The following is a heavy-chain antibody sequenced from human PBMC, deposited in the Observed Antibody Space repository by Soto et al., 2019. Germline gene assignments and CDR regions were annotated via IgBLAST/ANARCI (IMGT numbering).Heavy chain of an antibody. Sequence: ESGGGLVQPGGSLRLSCAASGFTFSSYATSWVRQAPGKGLEWVSGISSSGGSTYYADSVKGRFTISRDNSKNTLYLQMNSLRVEDTAVYYCAPYYYDSSGYYHYFDYWGQGTLVTVSS. D-gene: IGHD3-22*01. CDR3: APYYYDSSGYYHYFDY. J-gene: IGHJ4*02. V-gene: IGHV3-23*01. CDR2: ISSSGGST. CDR1: GFTFSSYA.